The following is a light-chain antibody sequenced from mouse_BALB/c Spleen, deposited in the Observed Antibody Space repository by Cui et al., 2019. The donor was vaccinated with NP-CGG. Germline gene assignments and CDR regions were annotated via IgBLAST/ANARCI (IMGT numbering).Light chain of an antibody. CDR3: ALWYSNHWV. CDR1: TGAVTTRNY. CDR2: GTN. J-gene: IGLJ1*01. V-gene: IGLV1*01. Sequence: QAVVTQESALPTSPGETVSLNCRSSTGAVTTRNYANWVQEKPDHLFTGLIGGTNNRAPGVPARFSGSLIGDKAALTITGAQTEDEAIYFCALWYSNHWVFGRGTKLTVL.